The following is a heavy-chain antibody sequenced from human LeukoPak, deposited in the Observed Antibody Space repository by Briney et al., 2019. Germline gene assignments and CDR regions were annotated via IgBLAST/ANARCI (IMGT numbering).Heavy chain of an antibody. V-gene: IGHV3-23*01. D-gene: IGHD6-19*01. Sequence: GGSLRLSCAASGFTFSTYAMTWVRQAPGKGLHYVSAISIGGNTFYADSVKGRFTISRDNSKNTLYLQMSSLRVEDTAAYYCARIVQWPKGFDHWGQGTPVTVSS. CDR1: GFTFSTYA. CDR3: ARIVQWPKGFDH. CDR2: ISIGGNT. J-gene: IGHJ4*02.